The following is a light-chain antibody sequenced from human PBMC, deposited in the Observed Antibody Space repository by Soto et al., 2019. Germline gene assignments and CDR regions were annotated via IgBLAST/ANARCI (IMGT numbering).Light chain of an antibody. J-gene: IGKJ4*01. CDR2: GAS. Sequence: EIEMTQSPATLSVSPGERATLSCRASQSVSSNLAWYQQKPGQAPRLLIYGASTRATGIPARFSGSGSGTEFTLTISSLQSEDFAVYYCQQYNNWPLALTFGGGTKVEIK. CDR1: QSVSSN. V-gene: IGKV3-15*01. CDR3: QQYNNWPLALT.